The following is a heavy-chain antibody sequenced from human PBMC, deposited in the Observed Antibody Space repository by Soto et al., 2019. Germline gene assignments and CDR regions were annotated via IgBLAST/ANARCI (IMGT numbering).Heavy chain of an antibody. CDR1: GDSIGSHY. J-gene: IGHJ4*02. CDR3: ARIGGYHGPLDY. Sequence: SETLSLTCTVSGDSIGSHYWSWIRQAPGGGLEWIGYTYHRGSTNYSPSLKSRVAISLDTSENQFSLKVNSVTAADTAVYYCARIGGYHGPLDYWGQGTPVTVSS. D-gene: IGHD6-25*01. CDR2: TYHRGST. V-gene: IGHV4-59*11.